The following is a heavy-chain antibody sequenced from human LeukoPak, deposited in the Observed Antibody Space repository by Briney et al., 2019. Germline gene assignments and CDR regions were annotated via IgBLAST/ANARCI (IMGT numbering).Heavy chain of an antibody. CDR1: GFTFSSYA. V-gene: IGHV3-23*01. J-gene: IGHJ4*02. D-gene: IGHD3-9*01. Sequence: GGSLRLSCAASGFTFSSYAMSWVRQAPGKGLEWVSAISGSGGSTCYADSVKGRFTISRDNSKNTLYLQMNSLRAEDTAVYYCAKRRTGYYMRTWLPFGIDYWGQGTLVTVSS. CDR3: AKRRTGYYMRTWLPFGIDY. CDR2: ISGSGGST.